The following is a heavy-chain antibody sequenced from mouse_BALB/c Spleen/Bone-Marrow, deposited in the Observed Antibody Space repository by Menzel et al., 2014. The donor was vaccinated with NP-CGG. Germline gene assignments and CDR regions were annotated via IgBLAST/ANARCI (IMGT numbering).Heavy chain of an antibody. V-gene: IGHV14-3*02. D-gene: IGHD2-14*01. CDR1: GFDIKDIY. CDR3: ARYRLGTYFDY. Sequence: EVQGVESGAELVKPGASVKLSCTASGFDIKDIYMHWVKQRPEQGLEWIGRIDPANGNTKYDPKFQGEATITADTSSNTAYLQLSSLTSEDTAVYYCARYRLGTYFDYWGQGATLTVSP. CDR2: IDPANGNT. J-gene: IGHJ2*01.